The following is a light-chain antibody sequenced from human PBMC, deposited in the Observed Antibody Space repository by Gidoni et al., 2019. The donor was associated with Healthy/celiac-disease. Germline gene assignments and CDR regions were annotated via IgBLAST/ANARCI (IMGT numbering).Light chain of an antibody. J-gene: IGKJ2*01. V-gene: IGKV3-11*01. Sequence: ELALTQSPATLSVSPGERATLSCRASQSVSSYLPWYQQKPGQAPRLLIYDASNRATGIPAMFSGSGSVTDFTLTIRRLDPEDIAVYYCLQRSNWPPSTFXXXTKLEIK. CDR2: DAS. CDR3: LQRSNWPPST. CDR1: QSVSSY.